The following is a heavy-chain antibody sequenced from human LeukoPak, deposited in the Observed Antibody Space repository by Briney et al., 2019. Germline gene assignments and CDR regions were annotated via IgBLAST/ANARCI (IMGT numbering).Heavy chain of an antibody. J-gene: IGHJ6*03. CDR2: IYTSGSN. D-gene: IGHD5-18*01. CDR3: ARGHSYDLYYYYYMDV. Sequence: PSETLSLTCTVSGGSISSYYWSWIRQPAGKGLEWIGRIYTSGSNNYNPSLKSRVTISVDTSKNQFSLKLSSVTAADTAVYYCARGHSYDLYYYYYMDVWGKGTTVTVSS. CDR1: GGSISSYY. V-gene: IGHV4-4*07.